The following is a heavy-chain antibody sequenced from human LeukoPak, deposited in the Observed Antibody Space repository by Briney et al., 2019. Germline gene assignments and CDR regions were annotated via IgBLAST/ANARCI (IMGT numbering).Heavy chain of an antibody. J-gene: IGHJ4*02. CDR1: GYTLTELS. CDR2: FDPEDGET. CDR3: ATVQLELLGLGS. Sequence: ASVKVSCNVSGYTLTELSMHWVRQAPGKGLEWMGGFDPEDGETIFAQKFQGRVTMTEDTSTCTAYMELSSLRSDVTDVDFGATVQLELLGLGSWGQGTLVTVSS. V-gene: IGHV1-24*01. D-gene: IGHD1-1*01.